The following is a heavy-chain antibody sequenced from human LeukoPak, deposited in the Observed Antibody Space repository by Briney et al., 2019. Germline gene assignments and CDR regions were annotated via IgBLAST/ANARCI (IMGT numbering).Heavy chain of an antibody. D-gene: IGHD3-10*01. J-gene: IGHJ5*02. V-gene: IGHV4-59*01. CDR2: IYYSGST. CDR3: AGGGITMVRGVINWFDP. CDR1: GRSISSYY. Sequence: SETLSLTCTVSGRSISSYYWSCIRQPPGKGLEWTGYIYYSGSTNYNPSLKSRVTLSVDTSKNQFSLTLSSVTAADTAVYYCAGGGITMVRGVINWFDPWGQGTLVTVSS.